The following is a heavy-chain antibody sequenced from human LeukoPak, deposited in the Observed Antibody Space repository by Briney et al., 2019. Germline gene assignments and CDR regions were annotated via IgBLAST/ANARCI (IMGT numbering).Heavy chain of an antibody. V-gene: IGHV4-61*02. J-gene: IGHJ4*02. CDR2: IYTSGST. CDR1: GGSISSGSYY. Sequence: PSETLSLTCTVSGGSISSGSYYWSWIRQPAGKGLEWIGRIYTSGSTNYNPSLKSRVTISVDTSKNQFSLKLSSVTAADTAVYYCARAPYYYDSSGYGADYWGQGTLVTVSS. CDR3: ARAPYYYDSSGYGADY. D-gene: IGHD3-22*01.